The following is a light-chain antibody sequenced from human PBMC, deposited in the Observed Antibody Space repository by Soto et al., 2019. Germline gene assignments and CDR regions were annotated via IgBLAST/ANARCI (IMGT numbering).Light chain of an antibody. V-gene: IGKV3-15*01. Sequence: DIVMTQSPATLSVSPGERATLSCRASQSISRDLAWYQQKPGQAPRLLIYRASTRATGVPDRFSGSGSGTEFILTISSLQSEDFAVFYCHQYNYWPPLTFGGGTKVEIK. CDR2: RAS. J-gene: IGKJ4*01. CDR3: HQYNYWPPLT. CDR1: QSISRD.